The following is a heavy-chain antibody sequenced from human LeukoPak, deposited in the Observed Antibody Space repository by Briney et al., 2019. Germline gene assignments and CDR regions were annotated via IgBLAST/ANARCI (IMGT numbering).Heavy chain of an antibody. D-gene: IGHD6-19*01. Sequence: GGSLRVSCAASGFTFSSYSMNWVRQAPGKGLEWVSSISSSSSYIYYADSVKGRFTISRDNAKNSLYLQMNSLRAEDTAVYYCARAYASSGWTFDYWGQGTLVTVSS. V-gene: IGHV3-21*01. J-gene: IGHJ4*02. CDR2: ISSSSSYI. CDR3: ARAYASSGWTFDY. CDR1: GFTFSSYS.